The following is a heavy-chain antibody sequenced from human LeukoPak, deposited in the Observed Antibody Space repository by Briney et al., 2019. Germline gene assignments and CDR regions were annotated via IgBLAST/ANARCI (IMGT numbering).Heavy chain of an antibody. Sequence: ASVKISCKGSGYSFTSYWIGWVRQMPGKGLEWMGVIFPSDSDTRYSPSFEGQVTISADKSITTAYLQWSSLKASDTAMYYCAIRSGRYRDAFDIWGQGTMVTVSS. D-gene: IGHD1-26*01. CDR3: AIRSGRYRDAFDI. CDR1: GYSFTSYW. J-gene: IGHJ3*02. CDR2: IFPSDSDT. V-gene: IGHV5-51*01.